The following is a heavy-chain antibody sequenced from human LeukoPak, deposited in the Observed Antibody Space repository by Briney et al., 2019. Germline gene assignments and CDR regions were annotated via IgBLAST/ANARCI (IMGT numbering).Heavy chain of an antibody. Sequence: GGSLRLSCAASGFTFNTYPMHWVRQAPGKGLEWVALIQGDGAKTNYADSVRGRFTISRDNSRSTVYLQMNSLKPDDTAVYYCATQTITLVVVISPFDYWGQRALVTVSS. J-gene: IGHJ4*02. CDR1: GFTFNTYP. V-gene: IGHV3-30*02. D-gene: IGHD3-22*01. CDR2: IQGDGAKT. CDR3: ATQTITLVVVISPFDY.